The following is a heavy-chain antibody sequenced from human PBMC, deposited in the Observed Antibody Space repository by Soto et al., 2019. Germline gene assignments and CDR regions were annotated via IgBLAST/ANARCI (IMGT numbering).Heavy chain of an antibody. D-gene: IGHD3-3*01. Sequence: GGSLRLSCAASGFTFSSYAMSWVRQAPGKGLEWVSAISGSGGSTYYADSVKGRFTISRDNSKNTLYLQMNSLRAEDTAVYYCAKLRFLEVLSFCYFDYWGQGTLVTVSS. J-gene: IGHJ4*02. CDR1: GFTFSSYA. CDR2: ISGSGGST. V-gene: IGHV3-23*01. CDR3: AKLRFLEVLSFCYFDY.